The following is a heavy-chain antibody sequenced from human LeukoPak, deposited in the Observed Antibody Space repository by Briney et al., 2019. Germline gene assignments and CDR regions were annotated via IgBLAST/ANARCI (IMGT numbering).Heavy chain of an antibody. J-gene: IGHJ6*02. CDR1: GFTFSSNY. CDR3: ARGVVVAATRPYGMDV. V-gene: IGHV3-53*01. D-gene: IGHD2-15*01. Sequence: PGGSLRLSCAASGFTFSSNYMSWVRQAPGKGLEWVSVIYSGGSTYYADSVKGRFTISRDNSKNTLYLQMNSLRAEDTAVYYCARGVVVAATRPYGMDVWGQGTTVTVSS. CDR2: IYSGGST.